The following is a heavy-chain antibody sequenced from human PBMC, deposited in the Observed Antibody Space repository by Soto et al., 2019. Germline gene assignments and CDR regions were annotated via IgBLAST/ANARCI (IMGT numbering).Heavy chain of an antibody. CDR1: GGSLIGYY. Sequence: SETLSLTCVVYGGSLIGYYCILIRHPPGKGLEWIVQINHSGSTNYNPSLKSRVTISEDTSKNQFSLKLSSVTAADTAVYYCARMNYDSSGYSIFDPWGQGTLVTVSS. CDR2: INHSGST. D-gene: IGHD3-22*01. J-gene: IGHJ5*02. CDR3: ARMNYDSSGYSIFDP. V-gene: IGHV4-34*01.